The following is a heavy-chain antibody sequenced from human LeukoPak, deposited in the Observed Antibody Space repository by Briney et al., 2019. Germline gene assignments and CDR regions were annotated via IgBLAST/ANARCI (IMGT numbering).Heavy chain of an antibody. D-gene: IGHD3-22*01. J-gene: IGHJ4*02. V-gene: IGHV4-59*11. CDR3: ARSRSSGYYSDY. Sequence: SETLSLTCTVSGGSISSHYWSWIRQPPGKGLEWLGYIYYSGSTNYNPSLKSRVTISVDTSKNQFSLKLSSVTAADTAVYYCARSRSSGYYSDYWGQGTLVTVSS. CDR1: GGSISSHY. CDR2: IYYSGST.